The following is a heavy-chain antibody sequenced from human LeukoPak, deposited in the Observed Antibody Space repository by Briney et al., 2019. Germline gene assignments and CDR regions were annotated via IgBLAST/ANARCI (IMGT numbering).Heavy chain of an antibody. Sequence: PGGSLRLSCAASGFTFSSYAMSWVRQAPGKGLEWVSAISGSGGSTYYADSVKGRFTISRDNSKNTLYLQMNSLRAEDTAVYYCAKLLVGATRVSGAFDIWGQGTMVTVSS. J-gene: IGHJ3*02. CDR1: GFTFSSYA. D-gene: IGHD1-26*01. CDR3: AKLLVGATRVSGAFDI. V-gene: IGHV3-23*01. CDR2: ISGSGGST.